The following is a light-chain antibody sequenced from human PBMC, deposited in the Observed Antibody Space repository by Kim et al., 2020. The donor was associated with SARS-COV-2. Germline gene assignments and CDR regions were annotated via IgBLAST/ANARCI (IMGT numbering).Light chain of an antibody. V-gene: IGLV2-14*03. CDR3: TSYTTTATLV. J-gene: IGLJ7*01. CDR2: DVH. CDR1: SSDGGGYNY. Sequence: QSALTQPASVSASPGQSITISCSGTSSDGGGYNYVSWFQQHPGKVPKLMIYDVHKRPSGVSSRFSGSKSGDTASLTISGLQAEDEADYYCTSYTTTATLVFGAGTQLTVL.